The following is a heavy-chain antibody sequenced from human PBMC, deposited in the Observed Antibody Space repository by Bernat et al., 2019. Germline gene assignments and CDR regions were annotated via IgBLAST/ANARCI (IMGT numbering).Heavy chain of an antibody. D-gene: IGHD6-13*01. CDR2: IYHSGST. CDR1: GYSSISGYY. CDR3: AGVGSSWGNWFDP. V-gene: IGHV4-38-2*01. J-gene: IGHJ5*02. Sequence: QVQLQESGPGLVKPSETLSLTCAVSGYSSISGYYWGWIRQPPGKGLEWIGRIYHSGSTYHNPSLKSRVTISVDTSKYQFSLKLSSVTAADTAVYYCAGVGSSWGNWFDPWGQGTLVTVSS.